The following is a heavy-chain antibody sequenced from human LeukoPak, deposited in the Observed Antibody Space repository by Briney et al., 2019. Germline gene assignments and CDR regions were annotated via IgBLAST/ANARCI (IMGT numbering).Heavy chain of an antibody. CDR3: SRGLDSRKLGY. Sequence: SETLSLTCTVSGGSISSHYWSWIRQPAGKGLEWIGRIYSSGTTNYNPSLKSRVTMSVDTSKNQFSLKLNSVTAADTAVYFCSRGLDSRKLGYWGQGTLVTVSS. V-gene: IGHV4-4*07. CDR1: GGSISSHY. CDR2: IYSSGTT. D-gene: IGHD3-22*01. J-gene: IGHJ4*02.